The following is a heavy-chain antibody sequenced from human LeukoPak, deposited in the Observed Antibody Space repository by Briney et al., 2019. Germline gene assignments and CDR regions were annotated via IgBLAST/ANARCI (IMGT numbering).Heavy chain of an antibody. J-gene: IGHJ4*02. CDR3: ARDLSAAFDF. V-gene: IGHV3-33*08. D-gene: IGHD6-19*01. CDR1: GGSITSYY. Sequence: LSLTCSVSGGSITSYYWSWVRQAPGKGLEWVARLVYDARSDYANSVKGRFSISRDDSKNTLFLDMSNLRVEDTALYYCARDLSAAFDFWGQGVLVTVSS. CDR2: LVYDARSD.